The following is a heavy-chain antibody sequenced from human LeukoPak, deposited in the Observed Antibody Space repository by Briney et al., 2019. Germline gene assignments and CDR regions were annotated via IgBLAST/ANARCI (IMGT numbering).Heavy chain of an antibody. CDR2: ISTSSRYI. CDR1: GFTISNYD. V-gene: IGHV3-21*01. Sequence: TGGSLRLSCAASGFTISNYDINWVCQAPGKGLEWVSSISTSSRYIYYKDSVRGRFTISRDDAKNSLHLEMNSLRAEDTAVYYCARAYCSSSTCYLRRSWFDPWGQGTLVTVSS. D-gene: IGHD2-2*01. J-gene: IGHJ5*02. CDR3: ARAYCSSSTCYLRRSWFDP.